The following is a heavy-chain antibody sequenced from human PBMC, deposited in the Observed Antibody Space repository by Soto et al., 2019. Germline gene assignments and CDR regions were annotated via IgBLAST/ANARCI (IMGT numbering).Heavy chain of an antibody. CDR2: ITFSGNTV. CDR3: ARVSWREKYGMDV. Sequence: PGGSLRLSCAASGFTFSDSYMSWIRQAPGKGLEWISYITFSGNTVYYADSLKGRFTISRDNDKNSLYLQMNRLRAEDTAVYYCARVSWREKYGMDVWGQGTTVTVSS. J-gene: IGHJ6*02. CDR1: GFTFSDSY. V-gene: IGHV3-11*01.